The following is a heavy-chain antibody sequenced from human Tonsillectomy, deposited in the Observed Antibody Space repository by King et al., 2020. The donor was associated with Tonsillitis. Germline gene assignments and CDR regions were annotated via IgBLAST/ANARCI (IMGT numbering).Heavy chain of an antibody. CDR1: GGSISSGGYS. V-gene: IGHV4-30-2*01. J-gene: IGHJ5*02. CDR2: IYHSGST. Sequence: QLPESGSGLVKPSQTLSLTCAVSGGSISSGGYSWSWIRQPPGKGLEWIGYIYHSGSTYYNPSLKSRVTISVDRSKNQFSLKLSSVTAADTAVYYCARESLRRLGELSWFDPWGQGTLVTVSS. D-gene: IGHD3-16*02. CDR3: ARESLRRLGELSWFDP.